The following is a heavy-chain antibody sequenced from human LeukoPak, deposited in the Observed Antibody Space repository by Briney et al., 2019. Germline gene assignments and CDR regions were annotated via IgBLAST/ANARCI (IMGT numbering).Heavy chain of an antibody. V-gene: IGHV3-21*01. CDR1: GFTFSRHS. D-gene: IGHD1-7*01. Sequence: PGGSLRLSCAASGFTFSRHSINWVRQAPGKGLEWVSSISSSSSYIYYADSVKGRFTISRDNAKNSLHLQMNSLRAEDTAVYYCARDSGNYLDAFDIWGQGTMVTVSS. J-gene: IGHJ3*02. CDR2: ISSSSSYI. CDR3: ARDSGNYLDAFDI.